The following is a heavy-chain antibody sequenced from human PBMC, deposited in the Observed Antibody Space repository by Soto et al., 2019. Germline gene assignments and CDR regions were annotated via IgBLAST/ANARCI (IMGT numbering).Heavy chain of an antibody. Sequence: SETLSLTCTVSGGSISSGGYYWSWIRQHPGKGLEWIGYIYYSGSTYYNPSLKSRVTISVDTSKNQFSLKLSSVTAADTAVYYCARVGVVRGVITYFDYWGQGTLVTVSS. CDR1: GGSISSGGYY. V-gene: IGHV4-31*03. CDR2: IYYSGST. D-gene: IGHD3-10*01. CDR3: ARVGVVRGVITYFDY. J-gene: IGHJ4*02.